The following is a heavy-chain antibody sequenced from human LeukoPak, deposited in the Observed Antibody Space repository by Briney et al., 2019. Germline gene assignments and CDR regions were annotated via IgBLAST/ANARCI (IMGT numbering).Heavy chain of an antibody. CDR3: ARRGSWYNYYMDV. CDR2: INHSGST. D-gene: IGHD6-13*01. CDR1: GGSISSSSYY. Sequence: SETLSLTCTVSGGSISSSSYYWGWIRQPPGKGLEWIGEINHSGSTNYNPSLKSRVTISVDTSKNQFSLKLSSVTAADTAVYYCARRGSWYNYYMDVWGKGTTVTISS. V-gene: IGHV4-39*07. J-gene: IGHJ6*03.